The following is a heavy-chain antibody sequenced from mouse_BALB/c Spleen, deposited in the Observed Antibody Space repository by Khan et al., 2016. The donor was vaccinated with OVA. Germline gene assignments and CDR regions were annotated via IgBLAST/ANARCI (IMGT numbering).Heavy chain of an antibody. CDR1: GYTFTSYV. CDR2: IYPFNDAT. V-gene: IGHV1S136*01. Sequence: VQLQQSGPEVVKPGASVKMSCKASGYTFTSYVMHWVKQKPGQGLEWIGYIYPFNDATKFNEKFNGKATLTSDKSSSTAYMELSSRTSEDSAVYYCAPVGSDYVSFVYWGQGTLVTVSA. CDR3: APVGSDYVSFVY. J-gene: IGHJ3*01. D-gene: IGHD2-13*01.